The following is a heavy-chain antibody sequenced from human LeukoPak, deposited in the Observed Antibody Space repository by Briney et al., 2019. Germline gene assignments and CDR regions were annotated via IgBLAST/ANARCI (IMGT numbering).Heavy chain of an antibody. J-gene: IGHJ4*02. Sequence: GGSLRLSCAASGFTFSSYGMHWVRQSPGKGLEWVAFLRFDGTNKDYADSVKGRFTISRDNSKNTLSLQMNSLRSEDTAVYFCARDVGGGDTFDYWGQGTLVTVSS. CDR2: LRFDGTNK. D-gene: IGHD2-21*02. V-gene: IGHV3-30*02. CDR1: GFTFSSYG. CDR3: ARDVGGGDTFDY.